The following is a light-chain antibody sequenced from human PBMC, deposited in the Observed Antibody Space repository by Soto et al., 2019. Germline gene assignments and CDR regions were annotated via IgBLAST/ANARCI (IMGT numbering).Light chain of an antibody. V-gene: IGLV2-8*01. CDR2: EVN. CDR3: SSYAGGNNWV. CDR1: SSDVGTHNY. J-gene: IGLJ3*02. Sequence: QSALTQPPSASGSPGQSVTISCTGTSSDVGTHNYVSWYQQNPGKAPKLMLYEVNKRPSGVPDRFSGSKSGNTASLTVSGLQAEDEANYYCSSYAGGNNWVFGGGTKLTVL.